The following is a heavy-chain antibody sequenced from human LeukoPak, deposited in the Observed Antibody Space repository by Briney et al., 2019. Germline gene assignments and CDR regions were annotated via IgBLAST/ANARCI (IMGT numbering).Heavy chain of an antibody. V-gene: IGHV4-39*01. Sequence: SETLSLTCTVSGGSISSSSYYWGWIRQPPGKGLEWIGSIYYSGSTYYNPSLKSRVTISVDTSKNQFSLKLSSVTAADTAVYYCARLSDIVVVPAGLDYWGQGTLVTVSS. CDR1: GGSISSSSYY. D-gene: IGHD2-2*01. J-gene: IGHJ4*02. CDR2: IYYSGST. CDR3: ARLSDIVVVPAGLDY.